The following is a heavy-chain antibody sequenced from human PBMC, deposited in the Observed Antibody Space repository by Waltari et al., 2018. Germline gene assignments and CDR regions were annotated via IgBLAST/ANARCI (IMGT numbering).Heavy chain of an antibody. V-gene: IGHV1-69*01. CDR2: IIPIFGTT. J-gene: IGHJ5*02. Sequence: QVQLVQSGAEVKKPGSSVKVSCQASGGTFSTYAISWVRQAPGQGLEWMGGIIPIFGTTNYPQKFQGRVTITADESTTTAYMELSSLRSEDTAVYYCARGPYCSSTSCRMGHWFDPWGQGTLVTVSS. CDR1: GGTFSTYA. CDR3: ARGPYCSSTSCRMGHWFDP. D-gene: IGHD2-2*01.